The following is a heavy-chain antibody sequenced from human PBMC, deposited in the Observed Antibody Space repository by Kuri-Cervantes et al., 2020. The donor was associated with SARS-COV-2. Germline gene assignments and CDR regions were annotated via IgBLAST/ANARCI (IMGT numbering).Heavy chain of an antibody. D-gene: IGHD3-10*01. J-gene: IGHJ4*02. CDR3: AKDLWFGTLQPDFDY. CDR1: GFTFSNAW. V-gene: IGHV3-30*02. CDR2: IRYEGSNK. Sequence: GESLKISCAASGFTFSNAWLSWVRQAPGKGLEWVAFIRYEGSNKYYADSVKGRFTISRDNSKNKLYLQMNSLSAADTAVYYCAKDLWFGTLQPDFDYWGQGTLVTVSS.